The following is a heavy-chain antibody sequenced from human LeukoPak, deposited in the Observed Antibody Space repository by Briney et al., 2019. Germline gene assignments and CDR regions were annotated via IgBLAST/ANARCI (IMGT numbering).Heavy chain of an antibody. V-gene: IGHV6-1*01. D-gene: IGHD1-1*01. J-gene: IGHJ3*02. CDR2: TYFRSKWYY. CDR1: GDSVSSNSAA. Sequence: PSQTLSLTCAISGDSVSSNSAAWNWIRQSPSRGLEWLGRTYFRSKWYYDYAVSVKSRIVINADTSKNHFSLQLNSVTPEDTAVYFCARNGIGTTYDAFGIWGQGTMVTVSS. CDR3: ARNGIGTTYDAFGI.